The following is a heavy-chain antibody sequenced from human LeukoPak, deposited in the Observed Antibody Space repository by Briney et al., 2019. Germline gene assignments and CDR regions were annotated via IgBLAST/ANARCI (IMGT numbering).Heavy chain of an antibody. V-gene: IGHV3-48*01. CDR3: AKGIAAAGTHFDY. J-gene: IGHJ4*02. CDR2: IDARSGIT. Sequence: GGSLRLSCAASGFTFTIFGLNWVRQAPGKGPEWVSYIDARSGITYYADSVQGRFTISRDDARESVFLQMDGLRVDDTAVYYCAKGIAAAGTHFDYWGQGTLVTVSS. CDR1: GFTFTIFG. D-gene: IGHD6-13*01.